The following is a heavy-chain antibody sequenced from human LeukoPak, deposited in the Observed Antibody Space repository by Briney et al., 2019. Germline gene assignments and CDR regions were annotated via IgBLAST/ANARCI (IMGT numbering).Heavy chain of an antibody. CDR1: GGSFSAYY. J-gene: IGHJ4*02. CDR3: ARGRYSSSWDSHFDY. V-gene: IGHV4-34*01. Sequence: SETLSLTCAIYGGSFSAYYWNWIRQPPGKGLEWIGEINHSGSTNYNPSLKSRVTISIDTSKNQFSLKLSSVTAADTAVYYCARGRYSSSWDSHFDYWGQGTLVTVSS. CDR2: INHSGST. D-gene: IGHD6-13*01.